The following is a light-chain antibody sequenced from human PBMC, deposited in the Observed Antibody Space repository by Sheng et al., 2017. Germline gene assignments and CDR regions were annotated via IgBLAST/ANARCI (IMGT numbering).Light chain of an antibody. Sequence: SYDLSQPLSMSVALGQTATISCERQNIEDKIVHWYQQKPGQAPVLLIFRNDVRPSGIPERFSGSKSGNTATLTISRVQDGDEADYYCHVWVSDSVMFGGGTKLTVL. J-gene: IGLJ3*02. V-gene: IGLV3-9*01. CDR3: HVWVSDSVM. CDR2: RND. CDR1: NIEDKI.